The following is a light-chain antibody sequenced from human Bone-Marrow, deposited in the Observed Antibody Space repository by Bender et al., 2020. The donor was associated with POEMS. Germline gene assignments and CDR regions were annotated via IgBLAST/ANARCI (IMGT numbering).Light chain of an antibody. Sequence: QSVLTQPPSASGTPGQRVTISCSGSRSNIGSTYVYWYQQLPGSAPRLVVYSNYQRPSGVPARFSGSKSGTSASLAISDIQSEDEGDYYCSSWDDSLSGWVFGGGTKLTVL. J-gene: IGLJ3*02. V-gene: IGLV1-47*02. CDR1: RSNIGSTY. CDR3: SSWDDSLSGWV. CDR2: SNY.